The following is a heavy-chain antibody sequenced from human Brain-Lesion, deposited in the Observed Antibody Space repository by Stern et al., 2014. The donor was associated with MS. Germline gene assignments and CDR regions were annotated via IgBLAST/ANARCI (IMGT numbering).Heavy chain of an antibody. Sequence: EVQLLESGGDLVQPGRSLRLPWAAFGFTFDDYAMHWVRQAPGTGREWVSGMSWNSGTIGYADSVKGRFTTSRDNAYSSLYLQMNSLRPEDTALYYCARDITGSSAYFAYWGQGTLVTVSS. D-gene: IGHD1-14*01. V-gene: IGHV3-9*01. J-gene: IGHJ4*02. CDR2: MSWNSGTI. CDR1: GFTFDDYA. CDR3: ARDITGSSAYFAY.